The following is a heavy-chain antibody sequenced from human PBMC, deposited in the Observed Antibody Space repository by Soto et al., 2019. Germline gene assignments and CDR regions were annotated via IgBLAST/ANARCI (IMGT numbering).Heavy chain of an antibody. V-gene: IGHV3-23*01. D-gene: IGHD6-19*01. J-gene: IGHJ4*02. Sequence: EVQLLESGGGLVQPGGSLRLSCAVSGFTFSTYAMGWVRQAPGKGLEWVSGISGSGGRTYYADSVKGRFTISRDNSKNTLYLQMNNLRAEDTAVYYCEKIAEAVAGTVYGYWGQGTLVTVSS. CDR3: EKIAEAVAGTVYGY. CDR2: ISGSGGRT. CDR1: GFTFSTYA.